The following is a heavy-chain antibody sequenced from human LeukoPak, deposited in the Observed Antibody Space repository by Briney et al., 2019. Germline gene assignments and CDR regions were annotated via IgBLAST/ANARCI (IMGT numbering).Heavy chain of an antibody. D-gene: IGHD6-13*01. CDR1: GYTFTSYG. Sequence: ASVNVSCTASGYTFTSYGISWVRQAPGQGLEWMGWISAYNGNTNYAQKLQGRVTMTTDTSTSTAYMELRSLRSDDTAVYYCARGGRSSSWYVLNFDYWGQGTLVTVSS. V-gene: IGHV1-18*01. J-gene: IGHJ4*02. CDR2: ISAYNGNT. CDR3: ARGGRSSSWYVLNFDY.